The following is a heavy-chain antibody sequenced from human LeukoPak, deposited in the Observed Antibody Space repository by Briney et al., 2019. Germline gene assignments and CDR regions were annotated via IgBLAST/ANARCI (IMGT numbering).Heavy chain of an antibody. CDR3: AREDYDFWSGYFYFDY. CDR2: IYYSGST. Sequence: PSETLSLTCTVSGGSISSYYWSWIRQPPGKGLEWIGYIYYSGSTNYNPSLKSRVTMSVDTSKNQFSLKLSSVAAADTAVYYCAREDYDFWSGYFYFDYWGQGTLVTVSS. V-gene: IGHV4-59*12. D-gene: IGHD3-3*01. J-gene: IGHJ4*02. CDR1: GGSISSYY.